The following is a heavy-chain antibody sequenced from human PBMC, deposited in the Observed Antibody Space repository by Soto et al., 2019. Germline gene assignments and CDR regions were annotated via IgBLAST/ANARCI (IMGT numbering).Heavy chain of an antibody. D-gene: IGHD3-10*01. V-gene: IGHV4-34*01. CDR3: ARGTLLWCGEYHDY. CDR1: GGSFSGYY. CDR2: INHSGST. Sequence: QVQLQQWGAGLLKPSETLSLTCAVYGGSFSGYYWSWIRQPPGKGLEWIGEINHSGSTNYNPSLKSRVTISVDTSKNQFSLKLSSVTAADTAVYYCARGTLLWCGEYHDYWGQGTLVTVSS. J-gene: IGHJ4*02.